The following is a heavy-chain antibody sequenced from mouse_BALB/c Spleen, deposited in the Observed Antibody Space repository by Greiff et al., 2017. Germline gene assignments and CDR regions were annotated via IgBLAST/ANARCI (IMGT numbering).Heavy chain of an antibody. V-gene: IGHV1-69*02. Sequence: VQLQQPGAELVRPGASVKLSCKASGYTFTSYWINWVKQRPGQGLEWIGNIYPSDSYTNYNQKFKDKATLTVDKSSSTAYMQLSSPTSEDSAVYYCTRVGITTASFAYWGQGTLVTVSA. D-gene: IGHD1-2*01. CDR2: IYPSDSYT. CDR1: GYTFTSYW. CDR3: TRVGITTASFAY. J-gene: IGHJ3*01.